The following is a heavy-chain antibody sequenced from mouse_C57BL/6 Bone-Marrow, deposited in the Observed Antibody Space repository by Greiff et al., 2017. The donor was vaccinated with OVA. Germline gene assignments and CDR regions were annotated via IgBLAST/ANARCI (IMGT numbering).Heavy chain of an antibody. CDR1: GYTFTDYE. J-gene: IGHJ4*01. D-gene: IGHD1-3*01. Sequence: VQLPQSGAELVRPGASVTLSCKASGYTFTDYEMHWVKQTPVHGLEWIGAIDPETGGTAYNQKFKGKAILTADKSSSTAYMELRSLTSEDSAVYYCTRNNYLYYYAMDYWGQGTSGTVSS. CDR2: IDPETGGT. V-gene: IGHV1-15*01. CDR3: TRNNYLYYYAMDY.